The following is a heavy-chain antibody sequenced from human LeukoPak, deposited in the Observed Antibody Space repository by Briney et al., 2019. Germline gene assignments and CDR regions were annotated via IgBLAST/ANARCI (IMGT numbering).Heavy chain of an antibody. D-gene: IGHD3-22*01. V-gene: IGHV3-33*01. CDR2: IWHDGSHK. CDR1: GFTFSSNG. CDR3: ARDGSSGYLHFDY. Sequence: PGGSLRLSCTASGFTFSSNGMHWVRQAPGKGLEWVAVIWHDGSHKYYSDPVKGRFTISRDNSKNTLYLQMNSLGVEDTAVYYCARDGSSGYLHFDYWGQGTLVTVSS. J-gene: IGHJ4*02.